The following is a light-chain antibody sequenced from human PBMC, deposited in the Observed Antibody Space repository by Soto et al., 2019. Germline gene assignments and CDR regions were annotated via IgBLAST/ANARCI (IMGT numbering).Light chain of an antibody. J-gene: IGLJ1*01. Sequence: QSALTQPRSAPGSPGQSITISCTGTSSVVGGYNYVSWYQQHPAKAPKLIIFDVSKRPSGVPNRFSGSKSGNTASLTISGLRAEDEADYYCCSYVGRNTYVFGTGTKVTVL. CDR1: SSVVGGYNY. CDR3: CSYVGRNTYV. V-gene: IGLV2-11*01. CDR2: DVS.